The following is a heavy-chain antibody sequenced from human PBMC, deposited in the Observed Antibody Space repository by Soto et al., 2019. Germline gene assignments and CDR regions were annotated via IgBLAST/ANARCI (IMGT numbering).Heavy chain of an antibody. CDR1: GGSISSYY. CDR3: AREGSSGWSTPKYYFDY. D-gene: IGHD6-19*01. V-gene: IGHV4-59*01. J-gene: IGHJ4*02. Sequence: SETLSLTCTVSGGSISSYYWSWIRQPPGKGLEWIGYIYYSGSTNYNPSLKSRVTISVDTSKNQFSLKLSSVTAADTAVYYCAREGSSGWSTPKYYFDYWGQGTLVTVSS. CDR2: IYYSGST.